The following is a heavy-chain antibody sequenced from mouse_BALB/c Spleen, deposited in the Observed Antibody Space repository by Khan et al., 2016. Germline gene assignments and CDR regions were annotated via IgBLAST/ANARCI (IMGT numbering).Heavy chain of an antibody. Sequence: QIQLVQSGPELKKPGETVKISCKASGYTFTAYSIHWVKQAPGKGLKWMGWINTETGEPTYADDLEGRFAFSLDASASTAYLQINTLKNEDTATYFCARHYYAYGDFDVWGAGTTVTVSS. CDR3: ARHYYAYGDFDV. CDR1: GYTFTAYS. CDR2: INTETGEP. D-gene: IGHD1-2*01. V-gene: IGHV9-2-1*01. J-gene: IGHJ1*01.